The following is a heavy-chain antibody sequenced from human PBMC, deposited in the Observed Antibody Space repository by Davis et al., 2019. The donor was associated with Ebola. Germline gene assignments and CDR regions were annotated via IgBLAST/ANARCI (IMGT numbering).Heavy chain of an antibody. Sequence: SGPTLAKPTQTLTLTCTFSGFSLSTSGMCVSWIRQPPGNALEWLAALDWDDDKYYSTSLKTRPTITKDTSKNQVVLTMTNMDPVDTATYYFGRSPRYQLRDGLDIWGQGTMVTVSS. V-gene: IGHV2-70*01. CDR2: LDWDDDK. CDR1: GFSLSTSGMC. CDR3: GRSPRYQLRDGLDI. J-gene: IGHJ3*02. D-gene: IGHD2-2*01.